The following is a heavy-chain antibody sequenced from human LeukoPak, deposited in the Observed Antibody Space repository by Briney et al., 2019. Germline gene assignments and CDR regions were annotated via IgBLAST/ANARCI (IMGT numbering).Heavy chain of an antibody. CDR1: GYTFTGYY. J-gene: IGHJ4*02. CDR3: ARESGNRDGLLDY. D-gene: IGHD1-26*01. V-gene: IGHV1-2*02. CDR2: INPNSGGT. Sequence: ASVKVSCKSSGYTFTGYYMHWVRQAPGQGLEWMGWINPNSGGTNYAQNFQGRVTMTRDTSISTAYMELSRLRSDDTAVYYCARESGNRDGLLDYWGQGTLVTVSS.